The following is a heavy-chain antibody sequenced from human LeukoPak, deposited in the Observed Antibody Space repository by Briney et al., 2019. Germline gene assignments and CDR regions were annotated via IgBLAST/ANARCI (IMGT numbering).Heavy chain of an antibody. J-gene: IGHJ4*02. V-gene: IGHV3-64D*06. CDR3: VKEGPGYYDSSGYFAYFDY. D-gene: IGHD3-22*01. CDR1: GFTFSSNS. CDR2: ISGNGGNT. Sequence: GGSLRLSCSASGFTFSSNSMHWVRQAPGKGLEYVSAISGNGGNTYYADSAKGRFTISRDNSKNTLYLQMSSLRAEDTAVYYCVKEGPGYYDSSGYFAYFDYWGQGTLVTVSS.